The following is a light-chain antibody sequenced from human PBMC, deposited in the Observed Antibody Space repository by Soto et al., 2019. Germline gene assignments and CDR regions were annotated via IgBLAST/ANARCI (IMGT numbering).Light chain of an antibody. Sequence: QSVLTQPASVSGSPGQSITISCTGTSSDVGGYGYVSWYQQQPGKAPKLIIYEVTNRPSGISSRFSASKSGNTASLTISGLQAEDEADYYGSSYASSGTKVFGSGTKVNVL. CDR3: SSYASSGTKV. CDR2: EVT. V-gene: IGLV2-14*01. CDR1: SSDVGGYGY. J-gene: IGLJ1*01.